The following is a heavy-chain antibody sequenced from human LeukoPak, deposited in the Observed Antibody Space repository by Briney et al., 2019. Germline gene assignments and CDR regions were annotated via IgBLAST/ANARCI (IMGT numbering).Heavy chain of an antibody. J-gene: IGHJ5*02. CDR1: GGSISSSSYY. CDR3: ARRPSSRLNWFDP. V-gene: IGHV4-39*01. CDR2: IYYSGST. Sequence: SETLSLTCTVSGGSISSSSYYWGWIRQPPGKGLEWIGSIYYSGSTYYNPSLKSRVTISVDTSKNQFSLKLSSVTAADTAVYYCARRPSSRLNWFDPWGQGTLVTVSS.